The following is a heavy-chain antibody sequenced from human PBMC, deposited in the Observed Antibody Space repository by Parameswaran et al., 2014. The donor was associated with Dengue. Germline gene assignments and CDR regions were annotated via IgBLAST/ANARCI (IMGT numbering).Heavy chain of an antibody. J-gene: IGHJ4*02. Sequence: WVRQAPGQGLEWMGWINPNSGGTNYAQKFQGRVTMTRDTSITTAYMELSSLRSDDTAGYYCARTSRGGGNWDLYYFDYWGQGTLVTVSS. D-gene: IGHD2-15*01. CDR3: ARTSRGGGNWDLYYFDY. V-gene: IGHV1-2*02. CDR2: INPNSGGT.